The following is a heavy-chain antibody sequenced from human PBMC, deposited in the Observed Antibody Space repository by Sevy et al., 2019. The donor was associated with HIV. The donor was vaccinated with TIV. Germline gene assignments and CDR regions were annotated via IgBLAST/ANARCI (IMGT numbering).Heavy chain of an antibody. CDR1: GFTFSSYG. J-gene: IGHJ4*02. D-gene: IGHD6-19*01. CDR2: IWYDGSNK. Sequence: GESLKISCAASGFTFSSYGMHWVRQAPGMGLEWVAVIWYDGSNKYYADSVKGRFTISRDNSKNTLYLQMNSLRAEDTAVYYCARGEGSSGWYGGYWGQGTLVTVSS. V-gene: IGHV3-33*01. CDR3: ARGEGSSGWYGGY.